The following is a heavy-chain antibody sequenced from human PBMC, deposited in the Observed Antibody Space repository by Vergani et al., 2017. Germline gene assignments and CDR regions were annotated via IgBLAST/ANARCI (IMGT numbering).Heavy chain of an antibody. D-gene: IGHD2-2*01. Sequence: QVQLVQSGAEGKKPGSSVKVSCKASGGTFSSYAISWVRQAPGQGLEWMGGIIPIFGTANYAQKYQGRVTITADESTSTAYMELSSLRSEDTAVYYCARAVVVVPAAIHYYYYYMDVWGKGTTVTVSS. CDR1: GGTFSSYA. CDR3: ARAVVVVPAAIHYYYYYMDV. CDR2: IIPIFGTA. V-gene: IGHV1-69*01. J-gene: IGHJ6*03.